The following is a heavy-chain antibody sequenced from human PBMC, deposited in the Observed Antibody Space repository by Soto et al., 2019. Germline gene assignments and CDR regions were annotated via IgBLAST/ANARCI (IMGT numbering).Heavy chain of an antibody. J-gene: IGHJ4*02. Sequence: ASVKVSCKASGYTFTGYYMHWVRQAPGQGLEWMGWINPNSGGTNYAQKFQGWVTMTRDTSISTAYMELSRLRSDDTAVYYCAREGYDRSGYFLDQWGQGTLVTVSS. D-gene: IGHD3-22*01. CDR3: AREGYDRSGYFLDQ. CDR1: GYTFTGYY. V-gene: IGHV1-2*04. CDR2: INPNSGGT.